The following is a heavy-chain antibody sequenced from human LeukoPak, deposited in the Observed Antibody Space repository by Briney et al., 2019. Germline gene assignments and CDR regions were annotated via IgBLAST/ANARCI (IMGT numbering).Heavy chain of an antibody. CDR2: IYYSGST. CDR3: AREGLRFLEWASDAFDI. V-gene: IGHV4-59*01. CDR1: GGSIGSYY. Sequence: PSETLSLTCTVSGGSIGSYYWSWIRQPPGKGLEWIGYIYYSGSTNYNPSPKSRVTISVDTSKNQFSLKLSSVTAADTAVYYCAREGLRFLEWASDAFDIWGQGTMVTVSS. J-gene: IGHJ3*02. D-gene: IGHD3-3*01.